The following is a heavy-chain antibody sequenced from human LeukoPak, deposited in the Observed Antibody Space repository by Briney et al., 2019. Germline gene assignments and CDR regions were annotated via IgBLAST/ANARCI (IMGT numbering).Heavy chain of an antibody. Sequence: PSETLSLTCTGSGGSVSSYYWSWIRQPPGKGLEWIGYIYDSGSTNYNPSLKSRITISVDTSKNQFSLKLSSVTAADTAAFYCASLTTADAFDIWGQGTMVTVSS. CDR1: GGSVSSYY. J-gene: IGHJ3*02. D-gene: IGHD3-22*01. CDR2: IYDSGST. V-gene: IGHV4-59*02. CDR3: ASLTTADAFDI.